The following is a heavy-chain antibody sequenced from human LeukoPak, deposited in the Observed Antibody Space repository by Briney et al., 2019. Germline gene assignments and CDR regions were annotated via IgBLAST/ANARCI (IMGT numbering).Heavy chain of an antibody. Sequence: SVKVSCKASGGTFSSYAISWVRQAPGQGLEWMGGIIPIFGTANYAQKFQGRVTITADESTSTAYMELSSLRSEDTAVYYCARSGWGNRQAFDIWGQGTMVTVSS. CDR2: IIPIFGTA. CDR3: ARSGWGNRQAFDI. D-gene: IGHD6-19*01. J-gene: IGHJ3*02. V-gene: IGHV1-69*13. CDR1: GGTFSSYA.